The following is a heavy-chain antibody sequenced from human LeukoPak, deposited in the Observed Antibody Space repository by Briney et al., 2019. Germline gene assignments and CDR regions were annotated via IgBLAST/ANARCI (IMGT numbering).Heavy chain of an antibody. Sequence: GGSLRLSCAGSGFTFSSYAMSWVRQAPGKGLEWVSTISGSGGAGTYYADSVKGRFTVSRDNSRNTLYLPMNSLRAEDTAVYYCARTANFAAGYYIDYWGQGTLVTVSS. CDR1: GFTFSSYA. D-gene: IGHD6-13*01. CDR2: ISGSGGAGT. CDR3: ARTANFAAGYYIDY. V-gene: IGHV3-23*01. J-gene: IGHJ4*02.